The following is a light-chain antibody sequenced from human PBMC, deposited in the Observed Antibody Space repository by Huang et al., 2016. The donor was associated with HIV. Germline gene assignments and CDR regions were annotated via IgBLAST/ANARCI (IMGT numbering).Light chain of an antibody. CDR1: QSVGSY. J-gene: IGKJ4*01. V-gene: IGKV3-11*01. Sequence: EVMLTQSPSILSLSLGGTGTISCKASQSVGSYVAWYQQRPGQSPRLLLYDTSNRAGGIPTRFSGSGSGTDFTLTISGLESGDLGVFYCQQRSTWPLTFGGGTKVA. CDR2: DTS. CDR3: QQRSTWPLT.